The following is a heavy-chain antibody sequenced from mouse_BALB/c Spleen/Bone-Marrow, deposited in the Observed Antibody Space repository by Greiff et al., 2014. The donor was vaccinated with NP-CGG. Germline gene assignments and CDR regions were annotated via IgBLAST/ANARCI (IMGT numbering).Heavy chain of an antibody. CDR1: GYTFTSYW. CDR3: ASQGDYGSFDY. D-gene: IGHD1-1*02. Sequence: QVQLKESGAELARPGASVKLSCKASGYTFTSYWMQWGKKRPGQGLEWIGAIYPGDGDTRYTQKFKGKATLTADKSSSTAYMQLSSLASEDSAVYYCASQGDYGSFDYWGQGTTLTVSS. CDR2: IYPGDGDT. V-gene: IGHV1-87*01. J-gene: IGHJ2*01.